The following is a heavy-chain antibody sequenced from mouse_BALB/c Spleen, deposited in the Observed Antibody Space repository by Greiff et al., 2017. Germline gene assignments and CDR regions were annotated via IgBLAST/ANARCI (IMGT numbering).Heavy chain of an antibody. CDR2: IDPANGNT. Sequence: VQLQQSGAELVKPGASVKLSCTASGFNIKDTYMHWVKQRPEQGLEWIGRIDPANGNTKYDPKFQGKATITADTSSNTAYLQLSSLTSEDTAVYYCARNDGYYVDAMDYWGQGTSVTVSS. CDR1: GFNIKDTY. CDR3: ARNDGYYVDAMDY. D-gene: IGHD2-3*01. V-gene: IGHV14-3*02. J-gene: IGHJ4*01.